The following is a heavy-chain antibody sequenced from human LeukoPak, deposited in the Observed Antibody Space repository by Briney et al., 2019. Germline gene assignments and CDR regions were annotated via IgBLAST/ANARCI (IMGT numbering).Heavy chain of an antibody. D-gene: IGHD6-13*01. CDR1: GFIISGYA. Sequence: GRSLRLSCAASGFIISGYAMHWVRQAPGKGLEWVALISNDGSHKNYADSVNGRLTISRDNSNNLLYLRMNSLTTGDTAVYYCAREWSQYSSTWKGAFDIWGQGTMVTVSS. V-gene: IGHV3-30-3*01. CDR2: ISNDGSHK. J-gene: IGHJ3*02. CDR3: AREWSQYSSTWKGAFDI.